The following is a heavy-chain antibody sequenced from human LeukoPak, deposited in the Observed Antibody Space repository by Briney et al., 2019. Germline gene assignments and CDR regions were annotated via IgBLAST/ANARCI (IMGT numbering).Heavy chain of an antibody. CDR1: GYTFTSYG. D-gene: IGHD3-22*01. V-gene: IGHV1-18*01. CDR2: ISAYNGNT. J-gene: IGHJ4*02. CDR3: ARESYYDSSSDY. Sequence: ASVKVSCKASGYTFTSYGISWVRQAPGQGLVWMGWISAYNGNTNYAQKLQGRVTMTTDTSTSTAYMELRSLRSDDTAVYYCARESYYDSSSDYWGQGTLVTVSS.